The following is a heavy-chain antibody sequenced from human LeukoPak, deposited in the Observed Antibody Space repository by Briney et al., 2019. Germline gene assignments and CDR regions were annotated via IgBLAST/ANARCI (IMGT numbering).Heavy chain of an antibody. J-gene: IGHJ4*02. V-gene: IGHV1-2*02. CDR2: INPTSGDT. CDR3: AKVLPSDY. Sequence: GASVKVSCKASGYTFTGNYMHWVRQAPGQGLEWMGWINPTSGDTNYAQKFQGRVTMTRDTSISTGYMELSRLTSDDTAVYYCAKVLPSDYWGQGTLVTVSS. CDR1: GYTFTGNY.